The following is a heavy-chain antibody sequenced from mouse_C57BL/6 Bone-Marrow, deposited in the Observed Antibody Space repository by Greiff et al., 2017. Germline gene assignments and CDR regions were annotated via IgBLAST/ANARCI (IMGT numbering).Heavy chain of an antibody. V-gene: IGHV7-3*01. CDR1: GFTFTEYY. J-gene: IGHJ3*01. CDR2: IRNKANGYTT. D-gene: IGHD1-1*01. Sequence: EVKLVESGGGLVQPGGSLSLSCAASGFTFTEYYMSWVRQPPGKALEWLGFIRNKANGYTTEYSAYVKGRFTISRDNSQSILYLQMSALRAEDSASYYCTRYGSSYEAWFAYWGQGTLVTVSA. CDR3: TRYGSSYEAWFAY.